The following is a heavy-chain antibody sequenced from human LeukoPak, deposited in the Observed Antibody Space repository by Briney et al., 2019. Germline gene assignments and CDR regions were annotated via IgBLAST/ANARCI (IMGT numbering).Heavy chain of an antibody. CDR1: GGSISRGGYY. J-gene: IGHJ4*02. V-gene: IGHV4-31*03. CDR3: ARSPQYGSGRAFKIRGVLPFDY. CDR2: IYYSGST. Sequence: SETLSLTCTLSGGSISRGGYYWSWIRQHPGKGLEWIGYIYYSGSTYYNPSLKSRVTISADTSKNQFSLKLSSVTAADTAVYYCARSPQYGSGRAFKIRGVLPFDYWGRGTLVTASS. D-gene: IGHD3-10*01.